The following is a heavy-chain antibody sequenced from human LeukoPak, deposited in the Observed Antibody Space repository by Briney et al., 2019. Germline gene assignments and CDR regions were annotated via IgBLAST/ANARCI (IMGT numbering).Heavy chain of an antibody. Sequence: PSETLSLTCTVSGGSISSSSYYWGWIRQPPGKGLEWIGSIYTSGSTNYNPSLKSRVTMSVDTSKNQFSLKLSSVTAADTAVYYCARESIAAAGLIDYWGQGTLVTVSS. D-gene: IGHD6-13*01. J-gene: IGHJ4*02. CDR2: IYTSGST. CDR3: ARESIAAAGLIDY. CDR1: GGSISSSSYY. V-gene: IGHV4-39*07.